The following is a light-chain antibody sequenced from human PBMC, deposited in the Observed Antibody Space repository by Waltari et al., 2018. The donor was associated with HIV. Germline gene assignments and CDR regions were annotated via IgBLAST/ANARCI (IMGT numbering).Light chain of an antibody. CDR2: DVK. V-gene: IGLV2-11*01. J-gene: IGLJ3*02. CDR1: NSDLGTYNY. Sequence: QSALTQPRSVSGSPGQSVTISCTGSNSDLGTYNYVSWYQQYPGKAPKLIIYDVKWRPSGVPDRFSGSNSGNPASLTISGLQADDEADYYCCSFASHLFGGGTKLTVL. CDR3: CSFASHL.